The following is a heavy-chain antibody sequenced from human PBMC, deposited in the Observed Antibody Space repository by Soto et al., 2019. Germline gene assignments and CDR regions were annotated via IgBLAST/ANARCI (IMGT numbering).Heavy chain of an antibody. D-gene: IGHD3-10*01. J-gene: IGHJ5*02. CDR2: IYYSGST. CDR1: GDSINSRSYY. CDR3: ARTLWVVRGSRGWFDP. Sequence: PSETLSLTCTVTGDSINSRSYYWGWIRQPPGKGLEWIGYIYYSGSTNYNPSLKSRVTISVDTSKNQFSLKLSSVTAADTTVYYCARTLWVVRGSRGWFDPWGQGTLVTVSS. V-gene: IGHV4-61*05.